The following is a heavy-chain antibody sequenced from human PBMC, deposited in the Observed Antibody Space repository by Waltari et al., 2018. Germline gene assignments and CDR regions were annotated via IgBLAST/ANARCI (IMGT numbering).Heavy chain of an antibody. J-gene: IGHJ4*02. CDR1: GFNFHNYW. Sequence: EVQLVESGGGLVQPGGSLRLSCAASGFNFHNYWMTWVRQAPGKGLEWVASIKQDGSERAFVDSVTGRFTISRDNAKNSLYLQMNGLRAEDTAVYYCARFSGYNGYDFYYFKNWGQGTLVTVSS. V-gene: IGHV3-7*01. CDR3: ARFSGYNGYDFYYFKN. D-gene: IGHD5-12*01. CDR2: IKQDGSER.